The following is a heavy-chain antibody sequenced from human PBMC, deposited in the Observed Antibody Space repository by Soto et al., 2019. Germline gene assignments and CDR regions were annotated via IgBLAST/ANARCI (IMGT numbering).Heavy chain of an antibody. CDR2: MNPNSGNT. V-gene: IGHV1-8*01. J-gene: IGHJ6*02. D-gene: IGHD3-3*01. CDR1: GYTFTSYD. Sequence: QVQLVQSGAEVKKPGASVKVSCKASGYTFTSYDINWVRQATGQGLEWMGWMNPNSGNTGYAQKYQGRVTMPRNTSIITAYIELSSLRSEDTAVYYCALPRSGSYYYGMDAWGQRTAVTVSS. CDR3: ALPRSGSYYYGMDA.